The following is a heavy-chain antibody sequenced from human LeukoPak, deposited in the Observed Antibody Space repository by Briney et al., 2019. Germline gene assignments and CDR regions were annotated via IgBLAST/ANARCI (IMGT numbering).Heavy chain of an antibody. J-gene: IGHJ4*02. Sequence: SETLSLTCTVSDYSISSGYYWGWIRQPPGKGLEWIGSIYRSGGTYYNPSLRSRVTISVDTSKNQFSLKLSSVTAADTAVYYCARGTEADGTFMFDFWGQGTLVTVSS. V-gene: IGHV4-38-2*02. D-gene: IGHD5-24*01. CDR3: ARGTEADGTFMFDF. CDR1: DYSISSGYY. CDR2: IYRSGGT.